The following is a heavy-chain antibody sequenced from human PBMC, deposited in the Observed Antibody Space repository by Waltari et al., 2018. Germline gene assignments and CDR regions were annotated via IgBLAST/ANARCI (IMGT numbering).Heavy chain of an antibody. CDR2: FSGSSYL. V-gene: IGHV3-21*01. CDR1: GFTFSSYS. Sequence: VQLVEAGGGLVKPGGSLRRAGAASGFTFSSYSMNWVRQAPGKGLARVSSFSGSSYLDYPDSVNGRFTTSLDNAKTSLYLQMNSLRAEDTAVYYCARDGEMATALISYWGQGTLVTVSS. J-gene: IGHJ4*02. CDR3: ARDGEMATALISY. D-gene: IGHD5-18*01.